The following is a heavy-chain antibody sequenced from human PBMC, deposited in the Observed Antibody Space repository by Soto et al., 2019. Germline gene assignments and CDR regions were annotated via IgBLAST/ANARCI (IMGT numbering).Heavy chain of an antibody. CDR2: INHSGST. Sequence: SETLSLTCAVYGGSFSGYYWSWIRQPPGKGLEWIGEINHSGSTNYNPSLKSRVTISVDTSKNQFSLKLSSVTAADTAVYYCARGGLTTTVRGATYFAYWGQGTLVTVSS. J-gene: IGHJ4*02. V-gene: IGHV4-34*01. D-gene: IGHD3-10*01. CDR3: ARGGLTTTVRGATYFAY. CDR1: GGSFSGYY.